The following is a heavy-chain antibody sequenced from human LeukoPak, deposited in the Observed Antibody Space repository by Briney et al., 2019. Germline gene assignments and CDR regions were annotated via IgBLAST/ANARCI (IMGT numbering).Heavy chain of an antibody. CDR2: INHSGST. Sequence: MASETLSLTCAVYGGSFSGYYWSWIRQPPGKGLEWIGEINHSGSTNYNPSLKSRVTISVDTSKNQFSLKLSSVTAADTAVYYCARGGYFDLWGRSTLVTVSS. V-gene: IGHV4-34*01. J-gene: IGHJ2*01. CDR1: GGSFSGYY. CDR3: ARGGYFDL.